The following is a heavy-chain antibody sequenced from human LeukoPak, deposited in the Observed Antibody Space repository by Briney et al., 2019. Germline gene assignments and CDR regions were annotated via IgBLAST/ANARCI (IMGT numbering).Heavy chain of an antibody. CDR1: GGSFSGYY. J-gene: IGHJ3*02. D-gene: IGHD3-10*01. Sequence: SETLSLTCAVYGGSFSGYYWSWIRQPPGKGLGWIGEINHSGSTNYNPSLKSRVTISVDTSKNQFSLKLSSVTAADTAVYYCARGLARITMVRRDAFDIWGQGTMVTVSS. V-gene: IGHV4-34*01. CDR3: ARGLARITMVRRDAFDI. CDR2: INHSGST.